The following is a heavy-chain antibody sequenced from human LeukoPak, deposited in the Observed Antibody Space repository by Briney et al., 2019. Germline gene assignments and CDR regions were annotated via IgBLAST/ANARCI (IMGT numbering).Heavy chain of an antibody. CDR3: ARRKRGSGGPFDY. D-gene: IGHD6-19*01. CDR2: IYSSGST. V-gene: IGHV4-38-2*02. J-gene: IGHJ4*02. Sequence: PSETLSLTCTVSGYSVSSGYYWGWIRQPPGKGLEWIGRIYSSGSTNYNPSLKSRVTISIDTSKKQFSLELSSVTAADTAIYFCARRKRGSGGPFDYWGQGTLVTVSS. CDR1: GYSVSSGYY.